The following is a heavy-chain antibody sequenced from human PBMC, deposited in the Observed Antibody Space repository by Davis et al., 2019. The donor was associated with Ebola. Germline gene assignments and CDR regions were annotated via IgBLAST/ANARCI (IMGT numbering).Heavy chain of an antibody. V-gene: IGHV4-61*01. CDR1: GGSVSSGSYY. CDR2: IYYSGST. J-gene: IGHJ4*02. D-gene: IGHD2-21*02. Sequence: MPSETLSLTCTVSGGSVSSGSYYWSWIRQPPGKGLEWIGYIYYSGSTNYNPSLKSRVTISVDTSKNQFSLKLSSVTAADTAVYYCARFVVVTAIAGFDYWGQGTLVTVSS. CDR3: ARFVVVTAIAGFDY.